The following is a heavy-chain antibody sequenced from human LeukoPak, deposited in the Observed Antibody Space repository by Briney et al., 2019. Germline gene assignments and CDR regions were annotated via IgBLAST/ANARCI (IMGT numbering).Heavy chain of an antibody. CDR2: ISGDSSII. D-gene: IGHD6-19*01. CDR3: AREGGDGRGWFGY. CDR1: GFALSFYS. V-gene: IGHV3-48*02. Sequence: PGGSLRLSCAASGFALSFYSMTWVRQAPGKGLEWVAYISGDSSIINYADSLKGRFTVSRDNARNSPYLQMNSLRDEDTAVYYCAREGGDGRGWFGYWGQGALVTVSS. J-gene: IGHJ4*02.